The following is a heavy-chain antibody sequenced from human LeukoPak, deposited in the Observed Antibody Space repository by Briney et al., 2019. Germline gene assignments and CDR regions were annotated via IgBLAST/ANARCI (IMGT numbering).Heavy chain of an antibody. Sequence: PGGSLRLSCAASGFTFSSYEMNWVRQAPGKGLEWIGSIYYSGSTYNNPSLKSRVTISVDTSKNQFSLKLSSVTAADTAVYYCARRITGTTSDSFDYWGQGTLVTVSS. CDR3: ARRITGTTSDSFDY. CDR2: IYYSGST. CDR1: GFTFSSYE. D-gene: IGHD1-20*01. J-gene: IGHJ4*02. V-gene: IGHV4-39*01.